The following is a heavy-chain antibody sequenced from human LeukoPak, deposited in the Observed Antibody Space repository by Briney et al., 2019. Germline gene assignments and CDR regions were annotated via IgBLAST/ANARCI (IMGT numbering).Heavy chain of an antibody. CDR2: FYYSGKT. CDR1: GGSISSPNIY. Sequence: SETLSLTCSISGGSISSPNIYWGWIRQPPGQGLEWIGNFYYSGKTYYNPSVKSRVTISVDTSKNQFSLTLRSVTAADTAVYYCARGMRVELTPSPPFEYWGQGTLVTVPS. V-gene: IGHV4-39*01. D-gene: IGHD2-8*01. CDR3: ARGMRVELTPSPPFEY. J-gene: IGHJ4*02.